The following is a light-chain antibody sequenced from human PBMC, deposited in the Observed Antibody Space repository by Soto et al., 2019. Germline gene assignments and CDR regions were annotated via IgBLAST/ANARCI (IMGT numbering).Light chain of an antibody. V-gene: IGKV3-15*01. CDR2: GAS. CDR3: QKFRSYFLT. CDR1: QSVSSN. Sequence: DTLMTQSPATLSVSPGERATLSCRASQSVSSNLAWSQQKPGQAPRLLIYGASSRATGIPARFSGSGSGTDFPPTLSSLKTTGFAVFYFQKFRSYFLTFGPGTTVDMK. J-gene: IGKJ3*01.